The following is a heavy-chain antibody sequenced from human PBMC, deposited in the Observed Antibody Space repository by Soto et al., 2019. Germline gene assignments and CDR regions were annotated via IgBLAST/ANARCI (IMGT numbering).Heavy chain of an antibody. V-gene: IGHV5-51*01. Sequence: GESLKISCKGAGYRFSSYWSAWVRQMPGEGLEWMGIIYPGDSDTRYSPSFQGQVTISADKSISTAYLQWSSLKASDTAMYYCATSPRAAAGRWGYYYYGMDVWGQGTTVTVSS. D-gene: IGHD6-13*01. J-gene: IGHJ6*02. CDR3: ATSPRAAAGRWGYYYYGMDV. CDR1: GYRFSSYW. CDR2: IYPGDSDT.